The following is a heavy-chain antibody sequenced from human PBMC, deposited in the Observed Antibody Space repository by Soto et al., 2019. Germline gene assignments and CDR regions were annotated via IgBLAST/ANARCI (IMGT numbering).Heavy chain of an antibody. D-gene: IGHD3-16*01. CDR1: GFNFSDYA. J-gene: IGHJ4*02. Sequence: GGSLRLSCAASGFNFSDYAMSWVRQAPGKGLEWVSLISATGGGTYYADSVKGRFTISRDNSHNTLYLQVHSLTAEDTAVYYCAKDRRAGGNSAFYFDFWGQGAQVTVSS. CDR3: AKDRRAGGNSAFYFDF. CDR2: ISATGGGT. V-gene: IGHV3-23*01.